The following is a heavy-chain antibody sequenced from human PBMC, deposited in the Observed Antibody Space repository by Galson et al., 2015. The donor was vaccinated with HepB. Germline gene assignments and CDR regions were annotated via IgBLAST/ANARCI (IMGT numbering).Heavy chain of an antibody. CDR1: GDSITSTDYY. CDR3: TRIRAYYHMTGPASNRRAWFDP. Sequence: TLSLTCNVSGDSITSTDYYWSWIRQPPGKGLEWIGYIYYNGRAYYSPSLKGRVTISVDTSNNQFSLRLTSVTATDTAVYFCTRIRAYYHMTGPASNRRAWFDPWGQGTLVTVSS. J-gene: IGHJ5*02. D-gene: IGHD3-22*01. CDR2: IYYNGRA. V-gene: IGHV4-30-4*01.